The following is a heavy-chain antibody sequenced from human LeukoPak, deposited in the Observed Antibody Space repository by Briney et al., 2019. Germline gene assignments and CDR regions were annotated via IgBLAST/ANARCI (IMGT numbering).Heavy chain of an antibody. CDR1: GGTFSSYA. CDR2: ISAYNGNT. CDR3: ARVWGAARLPDY. J-gene: IGHJ4*02. V-gene: IGHV1-18*01. D-gene: IGHD6-6*01. Sequence: ASVKVSCKASGGTFSSYAISWVRQAPGQGLEWMGWISAYNGNTNYAQKLQGRVTMTTDTSTSTAYMELRSLRSDDTAVYYCARVWGAARLPDYWGQGTLVTVSS.